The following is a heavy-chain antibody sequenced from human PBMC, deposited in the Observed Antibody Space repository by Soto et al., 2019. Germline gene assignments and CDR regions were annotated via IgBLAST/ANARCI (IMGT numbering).Heavy chain of an antibody. J-gene: IGHJ6*02. CDR1: GFSFDDYA. CDR2: ISWDSGTI. Sequence: EVQLVESGGGLVQPGRSLRLSCAASGFSFDDYAMHWVRQAPGKGLEWVSGISWDSGTIGYADSVRGRFTISRDNAKNSLYLQMNSLRAEDTALYYCVKDLGYSAASVHCGLDVWGQGTTVTVSS. V-gene: IGHV3-9*01. CDR3: VKDLGYSAASVHCGLDV. D-gene: IGHD6-13*01.